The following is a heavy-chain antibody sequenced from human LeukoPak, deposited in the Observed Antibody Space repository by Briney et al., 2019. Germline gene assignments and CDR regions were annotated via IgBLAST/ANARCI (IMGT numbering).Heavy chain of an antibody. Sequence: PRASVKVSCKASGGTFSSYAISWVRQAPGQGLEWMGGIIPIFGTANYAQKFQGRVTITADESTSTAYMELSSLRSEDTAVYYCASGGYCGGTSCYPNWFDPWGQGTLVTVSS. J-gene: IGHJ5*02. D-gene: IGHD2-2*01. CDR2: IIPIFGTA. CDR3: ASGGYCGGTSCYPNWFDP. CDR1: GGTFSSYA. V-gene: IGHV1-69*13.